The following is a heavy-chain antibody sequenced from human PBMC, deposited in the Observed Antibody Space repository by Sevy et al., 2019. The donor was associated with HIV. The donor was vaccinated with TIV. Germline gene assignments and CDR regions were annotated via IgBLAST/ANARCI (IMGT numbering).Heavy chain of an antibody. Sequence: GGSLRLSCAASGFTVSNYAMNWVRQAPGKGLEWVSAISGRGDDTYYADSVKGSFTISRDKSKNTLYLQMNSLRAEDTAVYYCAKDIVVVVGEAFDIWGQGTMVTVSS. J-gene: IGHJ3*02. D-gene: IGHD2-15*01. CDR3: AKDIVVVVGEAFDI. CDR1: GFTVSNYA. CDR2: ISGRGDDT. V-gene: IGHV3-23*01.